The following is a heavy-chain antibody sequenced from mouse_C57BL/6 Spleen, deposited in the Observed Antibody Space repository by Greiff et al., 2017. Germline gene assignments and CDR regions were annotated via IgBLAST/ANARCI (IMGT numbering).Heavy chain of an antibody. CDR1: GYTFTSYG. V-gene: IGHV1-81*01. J-gene: IGHJ4*01. CDR3: ASSMVTTEGYAMDY. Sequence: QVQLKESGAELARPGASVKLSCKASGYTFTSYGISWVKQRTGQGLEWIGEIYPRSGNTYYNEKFKGKATLTADKSSSTAYMELRSLTSEDSAVYFCASSMVTTEGYAMDYWGQGTSVTVSS. CDR2: IYPRSGNT. D-gene: IGHD2-2*01.